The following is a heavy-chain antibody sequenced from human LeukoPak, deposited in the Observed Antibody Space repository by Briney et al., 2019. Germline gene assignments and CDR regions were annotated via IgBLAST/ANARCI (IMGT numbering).Heavy chain of an antibody. D-gene: IGHD3-3*01. J-gene: IGHJ4*02. CDR2: IYYSGRT. V-gene: IGHV4-31*03. CDR1: GGSISSGGSY. CDR3: ARYGFWSGSIDY. Sequence: PSETLSLTCTVSGGSISSGGSYWSWIRQHPGKGLEWIGYIYYSGRTYYNPSLKSRVTISVDTSKNQFSLKLSSVTAADTAVYYCARYGFWSGSIDYWGQGTLVTVSS.